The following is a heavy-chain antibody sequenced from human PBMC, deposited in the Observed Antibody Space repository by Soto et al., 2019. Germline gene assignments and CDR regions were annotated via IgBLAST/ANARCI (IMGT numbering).Heavy chain of an antibody. Sequence: GASVKVSCKASGYTFTSYYMHWVRQAPGQGLEWMGIINPSGGSTSYAQKFQGRVTMTRDTSTSTVYMELSSLRSEDTAVYYCARDQSGYSYGPYYYYGMDVWGQGTTVTVSS. J-gene: IGHJ6*02. CDR3: ARDQSGYSYGPYYYYGMDV. CDR2: INPSGGST. V-gene: IGHV1-46*01. CDR1: GYTFTSYY. D-gene: IGHD5-18*01.